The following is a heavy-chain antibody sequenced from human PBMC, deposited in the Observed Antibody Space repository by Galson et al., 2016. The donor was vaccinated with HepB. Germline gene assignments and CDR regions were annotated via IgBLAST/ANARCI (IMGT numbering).Heavy chain of an antibody. CDR1: GYSISVSYY. V-gene: IGHV4-38-2*01. D-gene: IGHD6-19*01. J-gene: IGHJ4*02. CDR2: MYHSGST. Sequence: ETLSLTCAVSGYSISVSYYWGWIRQSPGKGLEWIGNMYHSGSTHYNPSLKTLITISMNTSKNQFSLKLSSVTAADTAMYYCARVMLVAGMFDSWGQGTLVTVSS. CDR3: ARVMLVAGMFDS.